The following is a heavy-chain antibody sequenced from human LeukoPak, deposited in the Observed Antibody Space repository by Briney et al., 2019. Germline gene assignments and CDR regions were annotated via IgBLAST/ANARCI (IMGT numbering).Heavy chain of an antibody. CDR1: GFTFSGSA. CDR3: TACSGGSCYYDAFDI. V-gene: IGHV3-73*01. Sequence: GGSPKLSCAASGFTFSGSAMHWVRQASGKGLEWVGRIRSKANSYATAYAASVKGRFTISRDDSKNTAYLQMNSLKTEDTAVYYCTACSGGSCYYDAFDIWGQGTMVTVSS. J-gene: IGHJ3*02. CDR2: IRSKANSYAT. D-gene: IGHD2-15*01.